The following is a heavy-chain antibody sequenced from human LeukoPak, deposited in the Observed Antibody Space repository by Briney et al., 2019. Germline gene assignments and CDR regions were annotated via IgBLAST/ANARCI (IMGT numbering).Heavy chain of an antibody. V-gene: IGHV3-53*01. D-gene: IGHD3-16*01. CDR2: IYSGGST. CDR3: TRGPNFWGPADAFDI. CDR1: GFTVSSHY. J-gene: IGHJ3*02. Sequence: PGGSLRLSCAASGFTVSSHYMSWVRQAPGKGLEWVSVIYSGGSTSYADSVKGRFTISRVNSKNTVYLQMNSPRAEDTAVYYCTRGPNFWGPADAFDIWGQGTMVTVSS.